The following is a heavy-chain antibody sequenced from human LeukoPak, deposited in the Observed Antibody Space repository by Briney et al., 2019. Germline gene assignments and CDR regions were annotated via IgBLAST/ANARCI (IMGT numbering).Heavy chain of an antibody. CDR2: ISAYNGNT. CDR3: ARGGIQIWTPHYLDY. J-gene: IGHJ4*02. D-gene: IGHD5-18*01. CDR1: GYTFTSYG. Sequence: ASVKVSCKASGYTFTSYGMSWVRQAPGQGLEWMGRISAYNGNTDYAQKFQGRVTMTTDTSTNTAYMDLRSLRSDDTAVYYCARGGIQIWTPHYLDYWGQGTLVTVSS. V-gene: IGHV1-18*01.